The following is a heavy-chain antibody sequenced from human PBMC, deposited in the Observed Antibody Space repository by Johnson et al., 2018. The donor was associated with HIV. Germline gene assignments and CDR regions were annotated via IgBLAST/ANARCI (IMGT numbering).Heavy chain of an antibody. Sequence: VQLVESGGGVVQPGRSLRLSCAASGFTFSSYGIHWIRQAPGKGLEWVSYISSSGSTIYYADSVKGRFTISRDNAKNSLYLQMNSLRAEDTAVYYCATYSSSWYKGGYAFDIWGQGTMVTVSS. D-gene: IGHD6-13*01. CDR2: ISSSGSTI. V-gene: IGHV3-48*04. CDR3: ATYSSSWYKGGYAFDI. J-gene: IGHJ3*02. CDR1: GFTFSSYG.